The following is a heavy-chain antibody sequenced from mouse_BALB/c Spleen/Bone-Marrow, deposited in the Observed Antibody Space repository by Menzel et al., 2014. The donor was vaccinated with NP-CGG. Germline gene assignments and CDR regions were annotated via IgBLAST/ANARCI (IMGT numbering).Heavy chain of an antibody. J-gene: IGHJ4*01. CDR1: GYTFTSYY. CDR3: ARFYYGSSYAMDY. CDR2: IYPGNVNT. Sequence: QVQLQQSGPELVKPGASVRISCKASGYTFTSYYIHWVKQRPGLGLEWIGWIYPGNVNTKYNEKFKGKATLTADKSSSTAYMQLSSLTSEDSAVYFCARFYYGSSYAMDYWGQGTSVTVSS. V-gene: IGHV1S56*01. D-gene: IGHD1-1*01.